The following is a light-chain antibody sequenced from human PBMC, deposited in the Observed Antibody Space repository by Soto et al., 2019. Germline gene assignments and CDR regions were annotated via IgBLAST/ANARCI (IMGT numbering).Light chain of an antibody. V-gene: IGKV3-20*01. Sequence: ENVLTQSPGTLSLSPGERATLSCRASQSVSSSSLAWYQQKPGQAPRLLIYGASSRATAIPDRFSGSGSGTDFTLTISILEPEDFAVYYCQQYGSSPLTFGGGTKVDIK. CDR2: GAS. CDR1: QSVSSSS. CDR3: QQYGSSPLT. J-gene: IGKJ4*01.